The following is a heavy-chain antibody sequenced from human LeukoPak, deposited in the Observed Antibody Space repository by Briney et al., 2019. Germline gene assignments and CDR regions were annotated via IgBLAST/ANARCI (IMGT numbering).Heavy chain of an antibody. J-gene: IGHJ4*02. CDR1: GGSISSYY. V-gene: IGHV4-4*07. D-gene: IGHD6-13*01. Sequence: SETLSLTCTVSGGSISSYYWSWIRQPAGKGLEWIGRIYTSGSTNYNPSLKSRVTISVDKSKNQFSLKLSSVTAADTAVYYCARSIAAAGTVYWGQGTLVTVSS. CDR2: IYTSGST. CDR3: ARSIAAAGTVY.